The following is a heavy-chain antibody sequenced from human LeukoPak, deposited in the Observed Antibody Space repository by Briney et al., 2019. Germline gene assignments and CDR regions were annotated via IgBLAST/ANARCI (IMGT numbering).Heavy chain of an antibody. CDR3: ARLVPGGAFGI. V-gene: IGHV4-59*08. Sequence: NPSETLSLTCTVSGGSISSYYWSWIRQPPGKGLERIGYIYCSGSTNYNPSLKSRVTISVDTSKNQLSLKLSSVTAADTAVYYCARLVPGGAFGIWGQGTMVTVSS. CDR1: GGSISSYY. J-gene: IGHJ3*02. D-gene: IGHD3-16*01. CDR2: IYCSGST.